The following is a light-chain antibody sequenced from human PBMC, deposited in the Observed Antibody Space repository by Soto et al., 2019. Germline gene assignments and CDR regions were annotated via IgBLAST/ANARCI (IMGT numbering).Light chain of an antibody. CDR3: CSYAGSTTRVV. CDR2: EVS. CDR1: SSDVVTYKY. V-gene: IGLV2-14*01. Sequence: QSGLTQPASVSGSPGQSIAISCTGTSSDVVTYKYVSWYQQHPGKAPKLMIYEVSIRPSGVSDRFSGSKSGNTASLTISGLRPEDEAYYYCCSYAGSTTRVVFGGGTKLTVL. J-gene: IGLJ2*01.